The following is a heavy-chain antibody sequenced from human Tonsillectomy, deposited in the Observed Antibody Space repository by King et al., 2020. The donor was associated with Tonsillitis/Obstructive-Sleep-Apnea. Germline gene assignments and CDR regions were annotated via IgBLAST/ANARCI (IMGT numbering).Heavy chain of an antibody. J-gene: IGHJ4*02. CDR1: GFIFSTYS. D-gene: IGHD3-9*01. CDR2: ISSSSSTI. Sequence: VHLEESGGGLVQPGGSLRLSCAASGFIFSTYSMNWVRQAPGKGLEWVSYISSSSSTIYYADSVKGRFTISRDNAKNSLYLQMNSLRDEDTAVYYCAGGRDALTGYYPFDYWGQGTLVTVSS. V-gene: IGHV3-48*02. CDR3: AGGRDALTGYYPFDY.